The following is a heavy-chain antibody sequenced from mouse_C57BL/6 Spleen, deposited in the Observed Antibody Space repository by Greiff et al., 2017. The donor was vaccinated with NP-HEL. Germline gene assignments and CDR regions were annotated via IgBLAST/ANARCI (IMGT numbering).Heavy chain of an antibody. Sequence: EVKLMESGPELVKPGASVKIPCKASGYTFTDYNMDWVKQSHGKSLEWIGDINPNNGGTIYNQKFKGKATLTVDKSSSTAYMELRSLTSEDTAVYYCARLETYGNYYYAMDYWGQGTSVTVSS. V-gene: IGHV1-18*01. CDR2: INPNNGGT. CDR1: GYTFTDYN. CDR3: ARLETYGNYYYAMDY. J-gene: IGHJ4*01. D-gene: IGHD2-1*01.